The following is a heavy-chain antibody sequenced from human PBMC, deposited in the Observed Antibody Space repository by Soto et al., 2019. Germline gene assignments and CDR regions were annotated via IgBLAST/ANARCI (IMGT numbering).Heavy chain of an antibody. CDR1: GGTLSSYA. Sequence: GSSVKVSCKPSGGTLSSYAIFWVRLAPGQGLEWMGGISPIFGTANYAQKFQGRVTITPDEATITAYMELSRLRSEAKAVDYCARVIKWELPWGFNMDVWGQGTTVTV. CDR2: ISPIFGTA. D-gene: IGHD1-26*01. V-gene: IGHV1-69*13. J-gene: IGHJ6*02. CDR3: ARVIKWELPWGFNMDV.